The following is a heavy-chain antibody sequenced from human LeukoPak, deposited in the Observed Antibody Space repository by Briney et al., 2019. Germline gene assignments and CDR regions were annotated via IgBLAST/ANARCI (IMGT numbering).Heavy chain of an antibody. CDR1: GRSFSGYY. CDR2: INHSGST. J-gene: IGHJ4*02. Sequence: PSETLSLTCAVYGRSFSGYYWSWIRQPPGKGLEWIGEINHSGSTNYNPSLKSRVTISVDTSKNQFSLKLSSVTAADTAVYYCARDRGNWNYVGWGQGTLVTVSS. CDR3: ARDRGNWNYVG. V-gene: IGHV4-34*01. D-gene: IGHD1-7*01.